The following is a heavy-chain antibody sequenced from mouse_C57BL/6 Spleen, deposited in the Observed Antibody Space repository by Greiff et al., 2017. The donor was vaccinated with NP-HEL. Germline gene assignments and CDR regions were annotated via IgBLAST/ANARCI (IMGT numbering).Heavy chain of an antibody. CDR2: ISSGSSTI. V-gene: IGHV5-17*01. D-gene: IGHD1-1*01. CDR3: ARSYYYGSGPYYAMDY. CDR1: GFTFSDYG. Sequence: EVKLVESGGGLVKPGGSLKLSCAASGFTFSDYGMHWVRQAPEKGLEWVAYISSGSSTIYYADTVKGRFTISRDNAKNTLFLQLTSLRSEDTAMYYCARSYYYGSGPYYAMDYWGQGTSVTVSS. J-gene: IGHJ4*01.